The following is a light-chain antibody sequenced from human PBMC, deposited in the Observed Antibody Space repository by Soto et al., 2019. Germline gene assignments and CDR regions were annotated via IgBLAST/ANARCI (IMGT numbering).Light chain of an antibody. CDR2: DVS. CDR3: CSYTSFSTYV. V-gene: IGLV2-14*03. Sequence: QSSMTHQASLSGSPGQSITISCSGTSIDVGGTNHVSWYLQHPGEAPKLIMYDVSNRPSGVSDRFFGSKADNTATLTVSGLQAEDEADYYCCSYTSFSTYVFGTGTRVTVL. CDR1: SIDVGGTNH. J-gene: IGLJ1*01.